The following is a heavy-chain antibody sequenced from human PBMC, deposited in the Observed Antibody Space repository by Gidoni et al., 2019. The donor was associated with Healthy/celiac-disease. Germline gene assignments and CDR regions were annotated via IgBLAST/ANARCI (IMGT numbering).Heavy chain of an antibody. CDR3: KTGGPTDPLSYYYYMDV. V-gene: IGHV3-21*01. J-gene: IGHJ6*03. CDR2: ISSSSSYI. Sequence: EVQLVESGGGLVKPGGSLRLSCAASGFTFSSYSMNWVRQAPGKGLEWVSSISSSSSYIYYADSVKGRFTISRDNAKNSLYLQMNSLRAEDTAVYYCKTGGPTDPLSYYYYMDVWGKGTTVTVSS. D-gene: IGHD2-8*02. CDR1: GFTFSSYS.